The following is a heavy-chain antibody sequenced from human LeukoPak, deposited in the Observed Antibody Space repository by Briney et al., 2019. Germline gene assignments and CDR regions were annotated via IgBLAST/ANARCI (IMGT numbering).Heavy chain of an antibody. CDR3: ARFGITVVRGGKYYFDY. V-gene: IGHV4-59*08. CDR1: GGSISNYY. CDR2: IYYSGAT. J-gene: IGHJ4*02. Sequence: SETLSLTCTVSGGSISNYYWSWIRQPPGKGLEWIGHIYYSGATKYNPSLKSRITMSVDTSKNQFSLMLSSVTAAETAVYYCARFGITVVRGGKYYFDYWGQGTLVTVSS. D-gene: IGHD3-10*01.